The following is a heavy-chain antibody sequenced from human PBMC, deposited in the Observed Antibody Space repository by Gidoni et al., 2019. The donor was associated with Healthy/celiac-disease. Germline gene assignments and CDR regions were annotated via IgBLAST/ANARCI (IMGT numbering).Heavy chain of an antibody. CDR1: GGTFSSYA. Sequence: QVQLVQSGAEVKKPGSSVKVSCKASGGTFSSYAISWVRQAPGQGLEWMGGIIPIFGTANYAQKFQGRVTITADESTSTAYMELSSLRSEDTAVYYCARDSVRHDSSGSPWNAFDIWGQGTMVTVSS. V-gene: IGHV1-69*01. CDR3: ARDSVRHDSSGSPWNAFDI. CDR2: IIPIFGTA. D-gene: IGHD3-22*01. J-gene: IGHJ3*02.